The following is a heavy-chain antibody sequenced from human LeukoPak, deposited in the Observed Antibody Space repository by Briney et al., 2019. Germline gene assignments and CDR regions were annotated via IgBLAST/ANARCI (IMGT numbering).Heavy chain of an antibody. CDR1: GFTFSSYA. Sequence: GGSLRLSCAASGFTFSSYAMHWVRQAPGKGLEWVAVISYDGSNKYYADSVRGRFTISRDNSKNTLYLQMNSLRAEDTAVYYCARESDNLTPDAFDIWGQGTMVTVSS. J-gene: IGHJ3*02. D-gene: IGHD3-9*01. CDR3: ARESDNLTPDAFDI. CDR2: ISYDGSNK. V-gene: IGHV3-30-3*01.